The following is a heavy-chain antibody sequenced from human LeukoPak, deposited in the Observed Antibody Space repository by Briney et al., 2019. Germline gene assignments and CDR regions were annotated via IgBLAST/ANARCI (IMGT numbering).Heavy chain of an antibody. CDR1: GYTFTSYY. CDR2: INPSGGST. Sequence: ASVKVSCKASGYTFTSYYMHWVRQAPGQGLEWMGIINPSGGSTSYAQKFQGRVTMTRDTSTSTVYMELSSLRSEDTAVYHCAREERFWSGYIHYYYYMDVWGKGTTVTVSS. J-gene: IGHJ6*03. D-gene: IGHD3-3*01. CDR3: AREERFWSGYIHYYYYMDV. V-gene: IGHV1-46*03.